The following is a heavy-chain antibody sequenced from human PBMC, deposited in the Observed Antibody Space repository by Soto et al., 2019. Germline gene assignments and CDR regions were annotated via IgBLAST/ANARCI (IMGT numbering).Heavy chain of an antibody. V-gene: IGHV4-39*01. Sequence: SETLSLTCTVSGDSINRDGYYWAWIRQPPGKGLEWIATIYYSGTTTFYNPSLESRVTISVHTSKNQFSLNLTSVTATDTALYYCARKVTRPIDAFDIWGQGTKLTVSS. D-gene: IGHD2-21*02. CDR2: IYYSGTTT. J-gene: IGHJ3*02. CDR3: ARKVTRPIDAFDI. CDR1: GDSINRDGYY.